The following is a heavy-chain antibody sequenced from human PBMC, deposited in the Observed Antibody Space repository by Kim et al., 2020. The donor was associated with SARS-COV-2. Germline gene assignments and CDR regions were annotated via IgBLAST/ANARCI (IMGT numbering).Heavy chain of an antibody. CDR3: AKEIGRTGYLNFDY. J-gene: IGHJ4*02. V-gene: IGHV3-23*01. Sequence: YADFVKGRFTVSRHNCKNLLHLQLNSLSAEDTAVYYCAKEIGRTGYLNFDYWGQGTLVTVSS. D-gene: IGHD3-9*01.